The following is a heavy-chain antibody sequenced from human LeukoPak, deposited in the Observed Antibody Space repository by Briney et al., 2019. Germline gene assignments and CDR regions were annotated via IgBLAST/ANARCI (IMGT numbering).Heavy chain of an antibody. CDR3: ARYDRYCSGGDCHYHFDY. CDR1: GGTFSSYA. CDR2: ISVYNGNT. D-gene: IGHD2-15*01. J-gene: IGHJ4*02. Sequence: ASVKVSCKASGGTFSSYAISWVRQAPGQGLEWMGWISVYNGNTKYPQKFQGRVTMTTDTSTSTAYMELRSLRSDDTAVYYCARYDRYCSGGDCHYHFDYWGQGTLVTVSS. V-gene: IGHV1-18*01.